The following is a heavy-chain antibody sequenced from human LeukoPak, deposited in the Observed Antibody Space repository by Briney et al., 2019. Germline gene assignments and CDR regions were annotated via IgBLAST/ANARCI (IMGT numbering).Heavy chain of an antibody. J-gene: IGHJ4*02. CDR1: GYIFTGYY. D-gene: IGHD3-16*02. Sequence: ASVKVSCKASGYIFTGYYMHWVRRAPGQGLEWMGRINPNSDDTNSAQKFQGRITMTRDTSISTAYMELSRLRSDDTAMYYCARDDYVWGSYRSGDYWGQGTLVTVSS. CDR3: ARDDYVWGSYRSGDY. V-gene: IGHV1-2*06. CDR2: INPNSDDT.